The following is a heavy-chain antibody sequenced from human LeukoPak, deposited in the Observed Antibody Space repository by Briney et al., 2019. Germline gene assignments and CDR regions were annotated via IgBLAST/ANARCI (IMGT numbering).Heavy chain of an antibody. CDR2: IYSDNT. Sequence: GGSLRLSCTVSGFTVSSNSMSWVRQAPGKGLEWVSFIYSDNTHYSDSVKGRFTISRDNSKNTLYLQMNSLRAEDTAVYYCARNPAMGATFYFDYWGQGTLVTVSS. J-gene: IGHJ4*02. CDR1: GFTVSSNS. V-gene: IGHV3-53*01. CDR3: ARNPAMGATFYFDY. D-gene: IGHD1-26*01.